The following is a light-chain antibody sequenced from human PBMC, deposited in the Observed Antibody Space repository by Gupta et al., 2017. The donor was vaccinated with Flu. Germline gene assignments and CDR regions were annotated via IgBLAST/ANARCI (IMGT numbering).Light chain of an antibody. CDR2: AAS. J-gene: IGKJ4*01. V-gene: IGKV1-39*01. CDR3: HQCYSTPLT. Sequence: DIQMNQSPSSLSASVGDRVTITCRASQSISSYLNWYQQKPGKAPKLLIYAASSLQSGVPSRFSGSGSGTDFTLTISSLLTEDFETYSCHQCYSTPLTFGGGTKVEIK. CDR1: QSISSY.